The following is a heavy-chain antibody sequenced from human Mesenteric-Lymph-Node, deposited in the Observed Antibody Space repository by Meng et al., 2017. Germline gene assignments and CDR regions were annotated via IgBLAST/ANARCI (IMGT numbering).Heavy chain of an antibody. CDR1: GGSISSYY. J-gene: IGHJ4*02. V-gene: IGHV4-59*01. CDR2: IYFSGST. CDR3: ARDRGNIGYDY. Sequence: VQLQESGPGLVKPSETLSLTCTVSGGSISSYYWSWIRQPPGKGLEWIGYIYFSGSTNYNPSLKSRVTISVDTSKNQFSLKLRSVTAADTAVYYCARDRGNIGYDYWGQGALVTVSS. D-gene: IGHD2/OR15-2a*01.